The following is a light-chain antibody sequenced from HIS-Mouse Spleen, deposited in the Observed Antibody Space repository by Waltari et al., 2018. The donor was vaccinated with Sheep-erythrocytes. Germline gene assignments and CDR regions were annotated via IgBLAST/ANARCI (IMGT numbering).Light chain of an antibody. J-gene: IGLJ2*01. CDR3: QAWDSRTAV. Sequence: ELTQPPSVSVSPGQTASSKGRGENLGDKYACWYQQKPGQSPVLVIYQDSKRPSGIPERFSGSNSGNTATLTISGTPALPAADCSCQAWDSRTAVFGGGTKLTVL. CDR1: NLGDKY. CDR2: QDS. V-gene: IGLV3-1*01.